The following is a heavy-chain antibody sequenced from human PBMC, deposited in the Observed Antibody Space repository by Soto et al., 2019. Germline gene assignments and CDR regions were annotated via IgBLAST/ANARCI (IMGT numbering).Heavy chain of an antibody. D-gene: IGHD6-19*01. V-gene: IGHV1-58*01. J-gene: IGHJ4*02. Sequence: SVKVSCKASGFTFTSSAVQWVRQARGQRLEWIGWIVVGSGNTNYAQKFQERVTITRDMSTSTAYMELSSLRSGDTAVYYCAASKTGYSSGWTDYWGQGTLVTVSS. CDR3: AASKTGYSSGWTDY. CDR1: GFTFTSSA. CDR2: IVVGSGNT.